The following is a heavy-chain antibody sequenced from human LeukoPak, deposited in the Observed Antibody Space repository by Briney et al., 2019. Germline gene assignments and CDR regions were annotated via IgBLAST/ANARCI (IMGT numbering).Heavy chain of an antibody. CDR1: GFTFSSYA. Sequence: GGSLRLSCAASGFTFSSYAMSWVRQAPGKGLEWVSAISGSGGSTYYADSVKGRFTISRDNSKNTLYLQMNSLRAEDTAVYYCAKIAVAGTDYYYYMDVWGKGTTVTVSS. D-gene: IGHD6-19*01. CDR2: ISGSGGST. V-gene: IGHV3-23*01. CDR3: AKIAVAGTDYYYYMDV. J-gene: IGHJ6*03.